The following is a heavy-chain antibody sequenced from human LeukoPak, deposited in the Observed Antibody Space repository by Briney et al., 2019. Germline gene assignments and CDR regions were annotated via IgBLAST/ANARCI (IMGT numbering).Heavy chain of an antibody. CDR2: ISYDGSNK. D-gene: IGHD5-12*01. CDR3: AKDRKGYGYLDIWYFDL. Sequence: PGGSLRLSCAASGFTFSSYGMHWVRQAPGKGLEWVAVISYDGSNKYYADPVKGRFTISRDNSKNTLYLQMNSPRAEDTAVYYCAKDRKGYGYLDIWYFDLWGRGTLVTVSS. V-gene: IGHV3-30*18. CDR1: GFTFSSYG. J-gene: IGHJ2*01.